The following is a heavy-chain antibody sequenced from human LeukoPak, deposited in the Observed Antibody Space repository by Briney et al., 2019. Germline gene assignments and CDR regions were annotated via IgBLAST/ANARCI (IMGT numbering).Heavy chain of an antibody. CDR1: GYTFTSYG. CDR3: ARDTIRAVGATTGPGKFDY. V-gene: IGHV1-18*01. CDR2: ISAYNGNT. J-gene: IGHJ4*02. Sequence: GASVKVSCKASGYTFTSYGISWVRQAPGQGLEWMGWISAYNGNTNYAQKLQGRVTMTTDTSTSTAYMELRSLGSDDTAVYYCARDTIRAVGATTGPGKFDYWGQGTLVTVSS. D-gene: IGHD1-26*01.